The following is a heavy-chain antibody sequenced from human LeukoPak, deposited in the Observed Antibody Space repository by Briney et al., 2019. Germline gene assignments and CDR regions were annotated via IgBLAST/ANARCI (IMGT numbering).Heavy chain of an antibody. V-gene: IGHV3-74*01. CDR1: GFTFSSYW. D-gene: IGHD6-19*01. CDR3: AREYSSAWAYDH. Sequence: GGSLRLSCAASGFTFSSYWMHWVRQVPGKGLVWVSRINSDGSSTSYADSVKGRFTISRDNAKNTLYLEMKSLRDEDTAVYYCAREYSSAWAYDHWGQGALVTVSS. CDR2: INSDGSST. J-gene: IGHJ4*02.